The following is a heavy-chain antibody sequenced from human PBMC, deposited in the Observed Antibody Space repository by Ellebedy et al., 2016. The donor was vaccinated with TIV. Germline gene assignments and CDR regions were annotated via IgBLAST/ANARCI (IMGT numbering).Heavy chain of an antibody. CDR2: ISTGSRTI. Sequence: GESLNISCAASGFTFRSSSMNWVRQALGKGQEWVSYISTGSRTIYYAYSVKGRFTVSSDNAKKSLYLQMNSLRDEDTAVYYCARGLEQQLVLDYWGQGTLVTVSS. CDR1: GFTFRSSS. D-gene: IGHD6-13*01. J-gene: IGHJ4*02. V-gene: IGHV3-48*02. CDR3: ARGLEQQLVLDY.